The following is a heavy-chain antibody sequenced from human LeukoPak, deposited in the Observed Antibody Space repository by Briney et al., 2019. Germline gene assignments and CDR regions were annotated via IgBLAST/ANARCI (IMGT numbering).Heavy chain of an antibody. CDR2: IRFDGSKD. CDR1: GFTFRRFA. V-gene: IGHV3-30*02. CDR3: ARSGLSRFGF. D-gene: IGHD2/OR15-2a*01. Sequence: GGSLRPSCAASGFTFRRFAMDWVRQAPGKGLEWVAFIRFDGSKDYYADSVKGRFTISRDNAKNTLYLQMNSLRVEGTAVYYCARSGLSRFGFWGQGTLVTVSS. J-gene: IGHJ4*02.